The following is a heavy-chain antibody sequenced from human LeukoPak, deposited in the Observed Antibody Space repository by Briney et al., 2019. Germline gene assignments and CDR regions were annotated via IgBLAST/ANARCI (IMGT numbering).Heavy chain of an antibody. Sequence: SETLSLTCTVSGGSISSYYWSWIRQPPGKGLEWIGNIYYSGSTNYNPSLKSRVTISVDTSKNQFSLKLSSVTAADTAVYYCARGLHGWSVSGYDYWGQGTLVTVSS. CDR1: GGSISSYY. CDR3: ARGLHGWSVSGYDY. V-gene: IGHV4-59*01. CDR2: IYYSGST. J-gene: IGHJ4*02. D-gene: IGHD3-3*01.